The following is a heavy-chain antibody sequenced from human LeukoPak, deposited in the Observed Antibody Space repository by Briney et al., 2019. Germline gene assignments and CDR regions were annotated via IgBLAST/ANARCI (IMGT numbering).Heavy chain of an antibody. CDR1: GFSLSSNS. Sequence: PGGSLRLSCAASGFSLSSNSMNWFRQAPGKGLEWVSSMSTSATYIHYADSVKGRFTMSRDNAKNSLYLQMNSLRAEDTAVYYCATPPDYYDSSGFITGAFDIWGQGTMVTVSS. CDR2: MSTSATYI. CDR3: ATPPDYYDSSGFITGAFDI. D-gene: IGHD3-22*01. V-gene: IGHV3-21*01. J-gene: IGHJ3*02.